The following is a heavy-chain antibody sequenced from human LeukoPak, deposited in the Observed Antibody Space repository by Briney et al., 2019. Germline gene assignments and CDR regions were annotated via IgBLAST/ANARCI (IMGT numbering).Heavy chain of an antibody. Sequence: GGSLRLSCTASGFTFGDYAMSWVRQAPGKGLEWVSVIYSGGSTYYADSVKGRFTISRDNSKNTLYLQMNSLRAEDTAVYYCARVITVTTAEYYFDYWGQGTLVTVSS. CDR3: ARVITVTTAEYYFDY. J-gene: IGHJ4*02. CDR1: GFTFGDYA. V-gene: IGHV3-53*01. D-gene: IGHD4-17*01. CDR2: IYSGGST.